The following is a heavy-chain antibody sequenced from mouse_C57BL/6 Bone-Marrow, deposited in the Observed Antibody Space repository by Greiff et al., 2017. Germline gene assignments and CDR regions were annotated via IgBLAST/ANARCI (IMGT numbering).Heavy chain of an antibody. CDR2: IDPANGNT. J-gene: IGHJ2*01. D-gene: IGHD2-3*01. CDR3: ARDGYLAHH. Sequence: VQLQQSVAELVRPGASVKLSCTASGFNFKNTYMHWVKQRPEQGLEWIGRIDPANGNTKYAPKFQGKATITADTSSNTAYLQLSSLTSEDTAIYYCARDGYLAHHWGQGTTLTVSS. V-gene: IGHV14-3*01. CDR1: GFNFKNTY.